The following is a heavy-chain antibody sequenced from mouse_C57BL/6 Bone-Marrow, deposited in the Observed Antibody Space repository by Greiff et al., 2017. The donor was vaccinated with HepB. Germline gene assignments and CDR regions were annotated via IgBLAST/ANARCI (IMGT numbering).Heavy chain of an antibody. CDR3: TRDVYDYDLPGFFH. CDR2: ISSGGDYI. CDR1: GFTFSSYA. D-gene: IGHD2-4*01. V-gene: IGHV5-9-1*02. Sequence: EVQGVESGEGLVKPGGSLKLSCAASGFTFSSYAMSWVRQTPEKRLEWVAYISSGGDYIYYADTVKGRFTISRDNARNTLYLQMSSLKSEDTATYYCTRDVYDYDLPGFFHWGQGTLVTVSA. J-gene: IGHJ3*01.